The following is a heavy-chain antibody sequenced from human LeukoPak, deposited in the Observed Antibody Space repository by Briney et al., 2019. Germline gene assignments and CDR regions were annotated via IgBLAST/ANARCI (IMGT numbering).Heavy chain of an antibody. Sequence: GGSLRLSCAASGFTFSSYGMPWVRQAPGKGLEWVAVIWYDGSNKYYADSVKGRFTISRDNSKNTLYLQMDSLRAEDTAVYYCARLYYDSSGYYFDYWGQGTLVTVSS. CDR1: GFTFSSYG. CDR3: ARLYYDSSGYYFDY. V-gene: IGHV3-33*01. J-gene: IGHJ4*02. D-gene: IGHD3-22*01. CDR2: IWYDGSNK.